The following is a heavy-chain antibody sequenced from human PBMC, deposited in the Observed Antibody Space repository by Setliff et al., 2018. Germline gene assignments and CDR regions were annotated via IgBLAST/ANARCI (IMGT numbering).Heavy chain of an antibody. V-gene: IGHV3-23*01. CDR2: ISGSGGST. CDR3: AKEGPYSSSWYYFDY. D-gene: IGHD6-13*01. CDR1: GGTFSSYA. Sequence: SCKASGGTFSSYAMSWVRQAPGKGLEWASAISGSGGSTYYADSVKGRFTISRDNSKNTLYLQMNSLRAEDTAVYYCAKEGPYSSSWYYFDYWGQGTLVTVSS. J-gene: IGHJ4*02.